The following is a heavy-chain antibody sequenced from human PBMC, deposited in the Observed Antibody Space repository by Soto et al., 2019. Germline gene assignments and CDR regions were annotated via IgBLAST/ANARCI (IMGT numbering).Heavy chain of an antibody. D-gene: IGHD6-19*01. CDR2: IYWNDDK. CDR1: VFSLTTSGVG. CDR3: AHSLGVAGFYYDYGMDG. V-gene: IGHV2-5*01. Sequence: GHTTVKPTHTLTLTCTFSVFSLTTSGVGAGWIRQPPGKALEWLALIYWNDDKRYSPSLKSRLTITKDTSKNQVVLTMTKMDPVDTATYYCAHSLGVAGFYYDYGMDGWGQGTTVTVSS. J-gene: IGHJ6*02.